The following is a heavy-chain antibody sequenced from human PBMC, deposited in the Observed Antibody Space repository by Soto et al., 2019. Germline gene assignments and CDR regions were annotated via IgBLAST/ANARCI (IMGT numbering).Heavy chain of an antibody. CDR1: GGSISSSSYY. D-gene: IGHD4-17*01. Sequence: ETLSLTCTVSGGSISSSSYYWGWIRQPPGKGLEWVAGISSSGGTTIYADSVKGRFTLSRDNSRDTLVLQMNSLRAEDTATYYCAKMTSVTLRGYFDYWGQGTLVTVSS. CDR3: AKMTSVTLRGYFDY. CDR2: ISSSGGTT. J-gene: IGHJ4*02. V-gene: IGHV3-23*01.